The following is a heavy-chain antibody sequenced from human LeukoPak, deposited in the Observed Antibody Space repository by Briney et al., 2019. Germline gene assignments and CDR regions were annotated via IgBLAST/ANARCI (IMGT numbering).Heavy chain of an antibody. V-gene: IGHV4-59*08. CDR2: IYYSGST. D-gene: IGHD1-1*01. CDR1: GGSISSYY. Sequence: SETLSLTCAVYGGSISSYYWSWIRQPPGKGLEWIGYIYYSGSTNYNPSLKSRVTISVDTSKNQFSLKLSSVTAADTAVYYCARLNNYYFDYWGQGTLVTVSS. CDR3: ARLNNYYFDY. J-gene: IGHJ4*02.